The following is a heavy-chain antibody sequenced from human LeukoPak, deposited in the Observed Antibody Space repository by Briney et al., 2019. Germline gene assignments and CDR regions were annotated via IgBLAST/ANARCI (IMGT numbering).Heavy chain of an antibody. D-gene: IGHD4-17*01. CDR1: GFSFSSYG. J-gene: IGHJ3*02. Sequence: PGRSLRLSCAASGFSFSSYGMHWVRQAPGKGLEWVSSISSSTYIYYADSVKGRFTISRDNAKNSLYLQMNSLRAEDTAVYYCAREGATVTDAFDIWGQGTLVTVSS. V-gene: IGHV3-21*01. CDR3: AREGATVTDAFDI. CDR2: ISSSTYI.